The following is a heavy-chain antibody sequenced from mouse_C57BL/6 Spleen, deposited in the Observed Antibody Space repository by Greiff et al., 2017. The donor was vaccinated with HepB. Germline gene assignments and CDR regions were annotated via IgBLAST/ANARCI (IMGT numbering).Heavy chain of an antibody. Sequence: QVQLQQPGAELVKPGASVKMSCKASGYTFTSYWITWVKQRPGQGLEWIGGIYPGSGSTNYNEKFKSKATLTVDTSSSTAYMQLSSLTSEDSAVYYCARGGYYDPGIALAYWGQGTSVTVSS. CDR2: IYPGSGST. J-gene: IGHJ4*01. D-gene: IGHD1-1*01. CDR3: ARGGYYDPGIALAY. CDR1: GYTFTSYW. V-gene: IGHV1-55*01.